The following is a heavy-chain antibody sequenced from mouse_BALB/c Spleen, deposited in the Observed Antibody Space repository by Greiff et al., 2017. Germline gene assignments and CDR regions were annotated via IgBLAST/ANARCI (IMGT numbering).Heavy chain of an antibody. V-gene: IGHV2-2*01. CDR2: IWSGGST. J-gene: IGHJ4*01. Sequence: QVQLKESGPGLVQPSQSLSITCTVSGFSLTSYGVHWVRQSPGKGLEWLGVIWSGGSTDYNAAFISRLSISKDNSKSQVFLKMNSLQTDDTAMYYCARKVNGNYDYAMDYWGQGTSVTVSS. CDR1: GFSLTSYG. D-gene: IGHD2-1*01. CDR3: ARKVNGNYDYAMDY.